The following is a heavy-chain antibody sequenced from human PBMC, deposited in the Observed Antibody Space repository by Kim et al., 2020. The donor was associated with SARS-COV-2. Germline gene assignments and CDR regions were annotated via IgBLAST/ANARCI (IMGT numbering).Heavy chain of an antibody. Sequence: SVKVSCKASGGTFSSYAISWVRQAPGQGLEWMGGIIPIFGTANYAQKFQGRVTITADESTSTAYMELSSLRSEDTAVYYCARRVAATPYYYYGMDVWGQGTTVTVSS. CDR1: GGTFSSYA. CDR3: ARRVAATPYYYYGMDV. J-gene: IGHJ6*02. CDR2: IIPIFGTA. D-gene: IGHD2-15*01. V-gene: IGHV1-69*13.